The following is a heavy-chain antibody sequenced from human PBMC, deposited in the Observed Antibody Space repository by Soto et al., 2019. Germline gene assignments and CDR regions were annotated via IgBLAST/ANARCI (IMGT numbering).Heavy chain of an antibody. Sequence: QVQLQESGPGLVKPSQTLSLTCTVSGDSITSGVHYWSWIRQLPGKGLEWIGYIFYSGPTYYNPSLKSRVTISVDTSKNQFSLKLGSVTAADAAVYYCKLDRLMLTFGVASEECGIDCCGLGTLVTVSS. CDR3: KLDRLMLTFGVASEECGIDC. CDR2: IFYSGPT. CDR1: GDSITSGVHY. D-gene: IGHD3-16*01. V-gene: IGHV4-31*03. J-gene: IGHJ4*02.